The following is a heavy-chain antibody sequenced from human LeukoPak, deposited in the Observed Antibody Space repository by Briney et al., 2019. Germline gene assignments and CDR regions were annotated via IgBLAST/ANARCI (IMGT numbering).Heavy chain of an antibody. CDR2: ISGDGGST. CDR3: AKWGGYDPAFDY. V-gene: IGHV3-43*02. Sequence: GGSLRLSCAASGFTFDDYAMRWVRKGPGKGLEWVSLISGDGGSTYYEDSVKGRFTISRDNSKNYLYLKMQSLRTEDTALYYCAKWGGYDPAFDYWGQGTLVTVPS. CDR1: GFTFDDYA. D-gene: IGHD5-12*01. J-gene: IGHJ4*02.